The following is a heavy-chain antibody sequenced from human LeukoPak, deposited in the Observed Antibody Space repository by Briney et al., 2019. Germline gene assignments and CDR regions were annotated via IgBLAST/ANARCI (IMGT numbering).Heavy chain of an antibody. CDR2: IYYSGST. D-gene: IGHD6-19*01. CDR3: ARVLDSSGWSMGDAFDI. V-gene: IGHV4-31*03. Sequence: PSETLSLTCTVSGGSISSGGYYWSWIRQHPGKGLEWIGYIYYSGSTYYNPSLKSRVTISVDTSKNQFSLKLSSVTAADTAVYYCARVLDSSGWSMGDAFDIWGQGTMVTVSS. CDR1: GGSISSGGYY. J-gene: IGHJ3*02.